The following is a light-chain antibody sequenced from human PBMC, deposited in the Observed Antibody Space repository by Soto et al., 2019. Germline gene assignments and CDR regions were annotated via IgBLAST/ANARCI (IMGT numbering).Light chain of an antibody. CDR3: QQYGSSPP. CDR2: GAS. Sequence: NMLTQSPGTLSLSPGETATLSCRATEILSPTYIAWYQQKPGQAPRLLIYGASNRATGIPDRFSGSGSGTDFRLTITRLEPENFAGYYCQQYGSSPPFGQGPRLEVK. CDR1: EILSPTY. J-gene: IGKJ5*01. V-gene: IGKV3-20*01.